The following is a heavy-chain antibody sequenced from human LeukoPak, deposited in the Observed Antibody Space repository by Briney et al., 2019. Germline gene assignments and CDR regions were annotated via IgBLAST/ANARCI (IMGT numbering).Heavy chain of an antibody. D-gene: IGHD3-3*01. CDR2: IYYSGST. V-gene: IGHV4-39*01. CDR1: SGSISSSSYY. CDR3: ARKEWVPYYFDY. J-gene: IGHJ4*02. Sequence: SETLSLTCTVSSGSISSSSYYWGWIRQPPGKGLEWIGSIYYSGSTYYNPSLKSRVTISVDTSKNQFSLKLSSVTAADTAVYYCARKEWVPYYFDYWGQGALVTVSS.